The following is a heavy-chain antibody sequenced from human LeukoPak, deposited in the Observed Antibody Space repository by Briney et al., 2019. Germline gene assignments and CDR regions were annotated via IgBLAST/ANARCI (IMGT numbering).Heavy chain of an antibody. CDR2: IWYDGSNK. J-gene: IGHJ4*02. V-gene: IGHV3-33*01. CDR1: GFTFSIYG. Sequence: GRSLRLSCAASGFTFSIYGMHWVRQAPGKGLEWVAVIWYDGSNKYYADSVKGRFTISRDNSKNTLYLQMNSLRAGDTAVYYCARDQQWLVPFDYWGQGTLVTVSS. D-gene: IGHD6-19*01. CDR3: ARDQQWLVPFDY.